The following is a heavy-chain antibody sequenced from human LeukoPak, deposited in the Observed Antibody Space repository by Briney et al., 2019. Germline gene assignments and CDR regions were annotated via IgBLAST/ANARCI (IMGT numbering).Heavy chain of an antibody. J-gene: IGHJ4*02. V-gene: IGHV3-23*01. CDR2: ISHTGTSI. D-gene: IGHD3-22*01. CDR1: GFTFSTYA. CDR3: ARGKYYYDSTGYYPGGDY. Sequence: GGSLRLSCATSGFTFSTYAMTWVRQAPGKGPEWVSIISHTGTSIFYADSVKGRFTISRDNSRNTLFLDMNSLRAEDTAVYYCARGKYYYDSTGYYPGGDYWGQGTLVTVSS.